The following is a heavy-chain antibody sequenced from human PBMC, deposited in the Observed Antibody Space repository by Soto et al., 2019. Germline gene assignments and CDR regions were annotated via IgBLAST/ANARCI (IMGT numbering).Heavy chain of an antibody. CDR3: ARDNILTGYLFDY. D-gene: IGHD3-9*01. Sequence: SETLSLTCTVSGGSISSYYWSWIRQPPGKGLEWIGEINHSGSTNYNPSLKSRVPISVDTSKNQFSLKLSSVTAADTAVYYCARDNILTGYLFDYWGQGTLVTVSS. J-gene: IGHJ4*02. V-gene: IGHV4-34*01. CDR1: GGSISSYY. CDR2: INHSGST.